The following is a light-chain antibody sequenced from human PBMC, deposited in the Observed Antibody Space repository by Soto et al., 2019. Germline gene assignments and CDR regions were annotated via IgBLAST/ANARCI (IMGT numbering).Light chain of an antibody. CDR1: HSVTRY. CDR2: GAS. CDR3: QQYNNWPRT. J-gene: IGKJ1*01. Sequence: EIVLTQSPGTLSLSPGERATLSCRASHSVTRYVAWYQHKPGQAPRLLIYGASTRATGIPARFSGSGSGTEFTLTINSLQSEDFAVYYCQQYNNWPRTFGQGTKVDI. V-gene: IGKV3-15*01.